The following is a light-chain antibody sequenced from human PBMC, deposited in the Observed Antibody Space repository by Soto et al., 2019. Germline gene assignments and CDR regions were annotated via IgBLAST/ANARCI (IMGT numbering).Light chain of an antibody. V-gene: IGLV3-21*04. Sequence: SYELTQPPSVSVAPGETASITCGGNNIGSKTVHWYQQKPGQAPLVVIYYDNDRPSGIPERFPGSNSANTATLTISRVEAEDEADYYCQVWDSSSHHVIFGGGTKLTVL. J-gene: IGLJ2*01. CDR1: NIGSKT. CDR2: YDN. CDR3: QVWDSSSHHVI.